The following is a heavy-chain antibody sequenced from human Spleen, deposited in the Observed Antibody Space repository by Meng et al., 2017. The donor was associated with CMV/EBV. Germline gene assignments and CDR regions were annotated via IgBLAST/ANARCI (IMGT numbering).Heavy chain of an antibody. CDR1: GGSLSGYR. V-gene: IGHV4-34*01. CDR2: INQSGST. Sequence: LTGAVNGGSLSGYRWSWIRQPPGKGLEWIGEINQSGSTNYNPSLKSRVTISVDTSKNQFSLKLSSVTAADTAVYYCARERTGGVFDLWGRGTLVTVSS. D-gene: IGHD2-8*02. J-gene: IGHJ2*01. CDR3: ARERTGGVFDL.